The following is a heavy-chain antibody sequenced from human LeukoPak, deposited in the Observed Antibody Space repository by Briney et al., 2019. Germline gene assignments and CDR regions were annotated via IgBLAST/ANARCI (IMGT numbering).Heavy chain of an antibody. J-gene: IGHJ4*02. Sequence: ASVKVSCKASGYTFTSYDINWVRQATGQGLEWMGWMNPNSGNTGYAQKFQGRVTMTRNTSISTAYMELSGLRSEDTAVYYCARGTRRRIAVAGTGIYYFDYWGQGTLVTVSS. CDR1: GYTFTSYD. CDR2: MNPNSGNT. D-gene: IGHD6-19*01. V-gene: IGHV1-8*01. CDR3: ARGTRRRIAVAGTGIYYFDY.